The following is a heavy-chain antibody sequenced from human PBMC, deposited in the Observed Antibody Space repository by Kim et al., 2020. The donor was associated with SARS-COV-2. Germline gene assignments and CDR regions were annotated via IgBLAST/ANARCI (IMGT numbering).Heavy chain of an antibody. CDR1: GFTFSDYY. CDR2: ISSSSSYT. V-gene: IGHV3-11*06. Sequence: GGSLRLSCAASGFTFSDYYMSWIRQAPGKGLEWVSYISSSSSYTNYADSVKGRFTISRDNAKNSLYLQMNSLRAEDTAVYYCARPTGYSGYDYYGMDVWGQGTTVTVSS. J-gene: IGHJ6*02. D-gene: IGHD5-12*01. CDR3: ARPTGYSGYDYYGMDV.